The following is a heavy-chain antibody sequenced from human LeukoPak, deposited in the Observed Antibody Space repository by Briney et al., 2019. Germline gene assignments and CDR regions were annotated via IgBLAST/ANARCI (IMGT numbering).Heavy chain of an antibody. CDR3: ARERVGTRFSAFDI. D-gene: IGHD2-2*01. CDR2: IKQDGSEE. CDR1: GFTFRGFW. V-gene: IGHV3-7*01. Sequence: GGSLRLSCAASGFTFRGFWMGWVRQAPGKGLEWVANIKQDGSEEYYVDSVKGRFTISRDNSKNTLYLQMNSLRAEDTAVYYCARERVGTRFSAFDIWGQGTMVTVSS. J-gene: IGHJ3*02.